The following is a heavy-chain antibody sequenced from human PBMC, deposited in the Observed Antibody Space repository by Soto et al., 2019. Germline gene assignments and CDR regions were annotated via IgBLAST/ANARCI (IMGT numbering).Heavy chain of an antibody. Sequence: QITLKESGPTLVKPTQTLTLTCTFSGFSLSTSGVGVGWIRQPPGKALEWLALIYWDDDKRYSPSLKSRLTITKXXSXNXXVLTMTNMDPVDTATYYCAHRRSEGGGGSWRYFDYWGQGTLVTVSS. CDR3: AHRRSEGGGGSWRYFDY. V-gene: IGHV2-5*02. D-gene: IGHD2-15*01. J-gene: IGHJ4*02. CDR1: GFSLSTSGVG. CDR2: IYWDDDK.